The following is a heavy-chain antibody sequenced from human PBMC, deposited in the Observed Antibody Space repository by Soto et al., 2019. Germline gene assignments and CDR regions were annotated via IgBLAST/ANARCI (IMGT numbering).Heavy chain of an antibody. D-gene: IGHD3-3*01. J-gene: IGHJ6*02. CDR1: GYTFTSYD. CDR2: MNPNSGNT. V-gene: IGHV1-8*01. CDR3: ARDGRTIFGVVITPRCMDV. Sequence: QVQLVQSGAEVKKPGASVKVSCKASGYTFTSYDINWVRQATGQGLEWMGWMNPNSGNTGYAQKFQGRVTMTRNTSISTAYMELSSLRSEDTAVYYWARDGRTIFGVVITPRCMDVWGQGTTVTVSS.